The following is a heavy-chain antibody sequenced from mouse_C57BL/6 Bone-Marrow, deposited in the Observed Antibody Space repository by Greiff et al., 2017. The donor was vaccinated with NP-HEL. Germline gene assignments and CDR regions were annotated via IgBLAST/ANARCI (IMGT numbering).Heavy chain of an antibody. CDR1: GYTFTSYG. V-gene: IGHV1-81*01. Sequence: VQLQQSGAELARPGASVKLSCKASGYTFTSYGISWVKQRTGQGLEWIGEIYPRSGNTYYNEKFKGKATLTADKSSSTAYMELRSLTSEDSAVYFCARSPNYYGSSYGFAYWGKGTLVTVSA. CDR2: IYPRSGNT. D-gene: IGHD1-1*01. J-gene: IGHJ3*01. CDR3: ARSPNYYGSSYGFAY.